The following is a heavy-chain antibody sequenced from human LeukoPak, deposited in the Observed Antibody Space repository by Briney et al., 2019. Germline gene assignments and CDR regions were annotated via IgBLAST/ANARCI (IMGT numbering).Heavy chain of an antibody. CDR1: GGSISSYY. V-gene: IGHV4-59*01. D-gene: IGHD3-22*01. J-gene: IGHJ4*02. CDR3: ARGGYDSSVY. CDR2: IYYSGST. Sequence: ASETLSLTCTVSGGSISSYYWSWIRQPPGKGLEWIGYIYYSGSTNYNPSLKGRVTISVDTSKNQFSLKLSSVTAADTAVYYCARGGYDSSVYWGQGTLVTVSS.